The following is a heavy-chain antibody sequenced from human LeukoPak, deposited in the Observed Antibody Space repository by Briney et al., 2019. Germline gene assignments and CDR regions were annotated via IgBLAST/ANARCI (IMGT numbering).Heavy chain of an antibody. CDR3: ARGCQYQLLIFLYYYMDV. J-gene: IGHJ6*03. CDR2: INPNSGGT. CDR1: GYTFTGYY. Sequence: ASVTVSCKASGYTFTGYYIHWVRQAPGQGLEWMGWINPNSGGTNYAQKFQGRVTITRDTSISTAYMELSRLTSDDTAVYYCARGCQYQLLIFLYYYMDVWGKGTTVTISS. V-gene: IGHV1-2*02. D-gene: IGHD2-2*01.